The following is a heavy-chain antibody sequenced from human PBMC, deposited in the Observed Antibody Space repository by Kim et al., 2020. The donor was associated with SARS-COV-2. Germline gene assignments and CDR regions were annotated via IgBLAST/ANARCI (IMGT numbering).Heavy chain of an antibody. J-gene: IGHJ6*02. V-gene: IGHV5-51*01. Sequence: SFQGQVTISADKSISTAYLQWSSLKASDTAMYYCARQGGEPLYYYYGMDVWGQGTTVTVSS. D-gene: IGHD2-21*01. CDR3: ARQGGEPLYYYYGMDV.